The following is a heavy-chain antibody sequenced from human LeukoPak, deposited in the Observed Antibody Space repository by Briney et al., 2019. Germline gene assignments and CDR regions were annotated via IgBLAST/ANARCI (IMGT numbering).Heavy chain of an antibody. CDR3: ARARRDEWDRRLEYDY. J-gene: IGHJ4*02. D-gene: IGHD3-16*01. V-gene: IGHV1-69*13. Sequence: SVKVSCTASGGTFSSYAISWVRQAPGQGLEWMGGIIPIFGTANYAQKFQGRVTITADESTSTAYMELSSLRSEDTAVYYCARARRDEWDRRLEYDYWGQGTLVTVSS. CDR1: GGTFSSYA. CDR2: IIPIFGTA.